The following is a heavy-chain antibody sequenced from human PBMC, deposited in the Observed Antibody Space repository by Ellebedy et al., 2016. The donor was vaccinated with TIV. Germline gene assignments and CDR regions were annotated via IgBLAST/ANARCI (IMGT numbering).Heavy chain of an antibody. CDR2: ISSSSSYI. CDR1: GFTFSSYS. Sequence: GGSLRLXXAASGFTFSSYSMNWVRQAPGKGLEWVSSISSSSSYIYYADSVKGRFTISRDNAKNSLYLQMNSLRAEDTAVYYCAREGYSGYDLGLFDYWGQGTLVTVSS. CDR3: AREGYSGYDLGLFDY. J-gene: IGHJ4*02. V-gene: IGHV3-21*01. D-gene: IGHD5-12*01.